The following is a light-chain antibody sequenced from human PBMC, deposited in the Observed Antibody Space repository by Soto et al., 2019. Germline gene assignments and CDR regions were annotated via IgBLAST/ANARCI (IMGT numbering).Light chain of an antibody. CDR2: RNN. CDR1: SSNIGSNY. J-gene: IGLJ1*01. Sequence: QSVLTQPPSASGTPGQTVTISCSGSSSNIGSNYVYWYQQLPGTAPKLLIYRNNQRPSGVPDRFSGSKSGTSASLTISGLRSEDEADYYCAAWDDSLSACYVFGTGTKVTVL. V-gene: IGLV1-47*01. CDR3: AAWDDSLSACYV.